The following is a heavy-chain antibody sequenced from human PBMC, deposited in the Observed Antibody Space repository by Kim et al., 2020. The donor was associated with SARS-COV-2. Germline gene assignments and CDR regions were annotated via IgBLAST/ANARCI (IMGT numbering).Heavy chain of an antibody. CDR2: IIPIFGTA. V-gene: IGHV1-69*13. CDR1: GGTFSSYA. J-gene: IGHJ6*02. CDR3: AREAGPMVRGAPDYYGMDV. Sequence: SVKVSCQASGGTFSSYAISWVRQAPVQGLEWMGGIIPIFGTANYAQKFQGRVTITADESTSTAYMELSSLRSEDTAVYECAREAGPMVRGAPDYYGMDVWRQGTTVTVSS. D-gene: IGHD3-10*01.